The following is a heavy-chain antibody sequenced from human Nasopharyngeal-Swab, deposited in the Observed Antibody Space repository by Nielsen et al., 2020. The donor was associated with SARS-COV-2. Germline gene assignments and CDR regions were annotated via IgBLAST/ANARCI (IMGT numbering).Heavy chain of an antibody. V-gene: IGHV3-64*01. Sequence: GEALKISCAASGFTFSSYAMHWVRQAPGKGLEYVSAISSNGGSTYYANSVKGRFTISRDNSKNTLYLQMGSLRAEDMAVYYCASDVHDFWSGYYGYYYYYYMDVWGKGTTVTVSS. CDR1: GFTFSSYA. CDR3: ASDVHDFWSGYYGYYYYYYMDV. CDR2: ISSNGGST. J-gene: IGHJ6*03. D-gene: IGHD3-3*01.